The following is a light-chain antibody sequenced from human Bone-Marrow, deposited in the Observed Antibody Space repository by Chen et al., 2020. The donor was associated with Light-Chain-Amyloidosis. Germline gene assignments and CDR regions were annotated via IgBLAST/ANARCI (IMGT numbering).Light chain of an antibody. Sequence: SYVLTQPSSVSVAPGQTATIACGGNNIGSTSVHWYQQTPGQAPLLVVYDDRDRPSGIPERLSGSNAVNTATLTISRVEAGDEADYYGQVWDRSSDRPVFGGGTKLTVL. CDR2: DDR. V-gene: IGLV3-21*02. J-gene: IGLJ3*02. CDR3: QVWDRSSDRPV. CDR1: NIGSTS.